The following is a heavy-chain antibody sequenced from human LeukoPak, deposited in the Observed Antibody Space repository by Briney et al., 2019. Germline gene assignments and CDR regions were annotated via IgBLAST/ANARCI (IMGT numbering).Heavy chain of an antibody. CDR3: AKDFSIFGVAGMDV. V-gene: IGHV3-30*18. J-gene: IGHJ6*02. CDR2: ISYDGSNK. Sequence: GGSLRLSCAASGFTFSSYGMHWVRQAPGKGLEWVAVISYDGSNKYYADSVKGRFTISRDNSKNTLYLQMNSLRAEDTAVYYCAKDFSIFGVAGMDVWGQGTTVTVSS. D-gene: IGHD3-3*01. CDR1: GFTFSSYG.